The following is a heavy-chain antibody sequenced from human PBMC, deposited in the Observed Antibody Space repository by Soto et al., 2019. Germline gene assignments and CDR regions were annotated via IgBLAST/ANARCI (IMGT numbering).Heavy chain of an antibody. D-gene: IGHD3-10*01. CDR3: ARAFGESYSFDY. J-gene: IGHJ4*02. V-gene: IGHV4-39*01. Sequence: SETLSLTCTFSGASISSSGYYWGWIRQPPGRGLEWIGSIDYSGNTYYNPSLRSRVTVSVDTSKNQFSLDLRYVSVADTTVYYCARAFGESYSFDYWGQGTLVTVSS. CDR1: GASISSSGYY. CDR2: IDYSGNT.